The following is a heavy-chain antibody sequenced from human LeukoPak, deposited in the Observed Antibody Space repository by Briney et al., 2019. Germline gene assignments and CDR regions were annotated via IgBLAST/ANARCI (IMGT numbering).Heavy chain of an antibody. D-gene: IGHD3-10*01. CDR3: ARRKRGGRPDAFDI. CDR2: IIPILGIA. Sequence: SVKVSCKASGGTFSSYAISWVRQAPGQGLEWMGRIIPILGIANYAQKFQGRVTITADKSTSTAYMELNSLRSEDTAVYYCARRKRGGRPDAFDIWGQGTMVTVSS. CDR1: GGTFSSYA. V-gene: IGHV1-69*04. J-gene: IGHJ3*02.